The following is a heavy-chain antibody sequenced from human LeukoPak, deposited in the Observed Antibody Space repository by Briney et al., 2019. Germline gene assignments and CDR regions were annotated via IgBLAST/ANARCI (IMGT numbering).Heavy chain of an antibody. J-gene: IGHJ6*03. V-gene: IGHV4-34*01. CDR1: GWSFSGYY. CDR2: INHSGST. CDR3: ARLGTPYYYGSGRFSYYYMDV. D-gene: IGHD3-10*01. Sequence: PSETLSLTCAVDGWSFSGYYWSWIRQPPGKGLEWIGEINHSGSTNYNPSLKSRVTISVDTSKNQFSLKLSSVTAADTAVYYCARLGTPYYYGSGRFSYYYMDVWGKGTTVTISS.